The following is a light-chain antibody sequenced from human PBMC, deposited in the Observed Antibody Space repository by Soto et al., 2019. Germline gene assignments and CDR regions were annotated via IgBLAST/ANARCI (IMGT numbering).Light chain of an antibody. CDR2: GSS. V-gene: IGKV3-20*01. J-gene: IGKJ2*01. CDR3: QQYGSSPYT. CDR1: QSVGDNY. Sequence: IVLTQSPGTLSLSPGERATLSCRASQSVGDNYLAWYQQKHGQAPRLLIYGSSSRATGIPDRFTGSGSGTDFTLTISDLEPEDFAVYYCQQYGSSPYTFGQGTKVDIK.